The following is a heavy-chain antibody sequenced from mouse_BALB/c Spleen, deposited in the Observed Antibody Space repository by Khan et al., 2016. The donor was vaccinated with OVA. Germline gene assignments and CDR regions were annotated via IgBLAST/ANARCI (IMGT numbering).Heavy chain of an antibody. CDR1: GFTFTDYS. D-gene: IGHD1-1*01. J-gene: IGHJ3*01. V-gene: IGHV9-2-1*01. CDR2: INTETGEP. CDR3: ARNFLYYYGSSPFAY. Sequence: QIQLVQSGPELKKPGETVKISCKASGFTFTDYSMHWVKQAPGKGLKWMGWINTETGEPTYADDFKGRFAFSLETSASTAYLQINNLTNEDTATYFCARNFLYYYGSSPFAYWGQGTLVTVSA.